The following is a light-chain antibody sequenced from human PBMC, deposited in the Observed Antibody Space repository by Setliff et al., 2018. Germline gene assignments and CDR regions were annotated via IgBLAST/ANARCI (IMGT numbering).Light chain of an antibody. V-gene: IGLV2-14*01. CDR1: ASDVGAYNY. J-gene: IGLJ3*02. CDR2: DVN. CDR3: CSHTTSSTWV. Sequence: QSALTQPASVSGSPGQSITISCTGTASDVGAYNYVSWYQQHPGKAPNLMIYDVNNRPSGVSNRFSGSKSGNTASPTISGLQAEDEADYYCCSHTTSSTWVFGGGTQLTVL.